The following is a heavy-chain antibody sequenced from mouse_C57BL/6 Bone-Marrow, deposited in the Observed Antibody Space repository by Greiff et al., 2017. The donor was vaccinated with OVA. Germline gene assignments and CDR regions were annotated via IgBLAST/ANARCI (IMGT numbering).Heavy chain of an antibody. J-gene: IGHJ2*01. D-gene: IGHD2-3*01. CDR3: ARLRDGYYDFDY. CDR1: GYTFTDYY. V-gene: IGHV1-76*01. Sequence: VQLQQSGAELVRPGASVKLSCKASGYTFTDYYINWVKQRPGQGLEWIARIYPGSGNTYYNETFKGKATLTAEKSSSTAYMQLSSLTSEDSAVYFCARLRDGYYDFDYWGQGTTLTVSS. CDR2: IYPGSGNT.